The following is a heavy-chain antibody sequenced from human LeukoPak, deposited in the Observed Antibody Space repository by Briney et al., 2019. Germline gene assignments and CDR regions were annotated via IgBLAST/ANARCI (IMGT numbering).Heavy chain of an antibody. J-gene: IGHJ5*02. CDR2: IYYSGTT. CDR3: AKGAGGFSYYNWFDP. CDR1: GGSISSRSYY. Sequence: PSETLSLTCTVSGGSISSRSYYWGWIRQPPGKGLEWIGSIYYSGTTHYSPSLESRVTISVDTSKNQFSLKLASVTAADTAIYYCAKGAGGFSYYNWFDPWGQGTLVTVSS. V-gene: IGHV4-39*07. D-gene: IGHD5-18*01.